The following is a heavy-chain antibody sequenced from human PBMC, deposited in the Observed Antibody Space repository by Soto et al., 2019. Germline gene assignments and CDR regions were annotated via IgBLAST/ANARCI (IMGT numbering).Heavy chain of an antibody. Sequence: QVQLQESGPGLVKPSQTLSLTCTVSGGSISSGDYYWSWIRQPPGKGLEWIGYIYYSGSTYYNPSLKSRVTISVDTSKNQFSLKLSSVTAADTAVYYCATGRYYDFWSGSGYYFDYWGQGTLVTVSS. CDR3: ATGRYYDFWSGSGYYFDY. V-gene: IGHV4-30-4*01. CDR2: IYYSGST. J-gene: IGHJ4*02. CDR1: GGSISSGDYY. D-gene: IGHD3-3*01.